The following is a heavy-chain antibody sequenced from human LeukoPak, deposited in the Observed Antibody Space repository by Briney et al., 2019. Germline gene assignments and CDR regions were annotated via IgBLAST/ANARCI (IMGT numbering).Heavy chain of an antibody. CDR1: GGSISSGGYY. CDR3: ARLVVSGSYSNLDY. D-gene: IGHD1-26*01. Sequence: PSETLCLTCTVSGGSISSGGYYWSWIRQHPGKGLEWIGYIYYSGSTYYNPSLKSRVTISVDTSKNQFSLKLSSVTAADTAVYYCARLVVSGSYSNLDYWGQGTLVTVSS. J-gene: IGHJ4*02. CDR2: IYYSGST. V-gene: IGHV4-31*03.